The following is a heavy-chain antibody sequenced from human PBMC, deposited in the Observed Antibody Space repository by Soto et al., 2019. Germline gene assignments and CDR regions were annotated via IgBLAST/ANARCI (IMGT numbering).Heavy chain of an antibody. CDR1: GFTFSSYG. CDR2: ISYDGSNK. J-gene: IGHJ4*02. V-gene: IGHV3-30*18. Sequence: GGSLRLSCAASGFTFSSYGMHWVRQAPGKGLEWVAVISYDGSNKYYADSVKGRFTISRDNSKNTLYLQMNSLRAEDTAVYYCAKERATTTAFDYWGQGALVTASS. CDR3: AKERATTTAFDY. D-gene: IGHD4-17*01.